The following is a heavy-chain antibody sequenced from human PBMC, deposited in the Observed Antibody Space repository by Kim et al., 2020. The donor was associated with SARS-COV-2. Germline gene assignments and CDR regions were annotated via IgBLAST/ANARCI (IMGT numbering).Heavy chain of an antibody. D-gene: IGHD2-15*01. V-gene: IGHV3-11*01. CDR1: GFSFSDYY. CDR2: ISSTGHTI. Sequence: GGSLRLSCAGSGFSFSDYYMSWIRQAPGKGLEWVSYISSTGHTIYYADSVKGRFTISRDNAQNSLFLQMSSLRVEDTAVYYCARWWYPGSFHYWGQGTLVTVSS. CDR3: ARWWYPGSFHY. J-gene: IGHJ4*02.